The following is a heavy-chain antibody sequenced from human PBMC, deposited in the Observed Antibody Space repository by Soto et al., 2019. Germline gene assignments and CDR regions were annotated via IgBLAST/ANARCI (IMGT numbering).Heavy chain of an antibody. J-gene: IGHJ6*02. CDR3: ARHQGITTFGVYSMYYYGMDV. D-gene: IGHD3-3*01. V-gene: IGHV1-18*01. CDR2: ISTDNGNT. Sequence: QVQLVQSGAEVKKPGASVKVSCKASGYTFTNSGISWVRQAPGQGLEWMGWISTDNGNTNYAQHLQGRVSMTTDTSTRTAYMDLRSLRSDDTAVYYCARHQGITTFGVYSMYYYGMDVWCQGTTVPVSS. CDR1: GYTFTNSG.